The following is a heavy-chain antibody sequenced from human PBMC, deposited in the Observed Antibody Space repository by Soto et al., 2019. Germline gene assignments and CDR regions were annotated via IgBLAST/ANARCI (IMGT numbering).Heavy chain of an antibody. J-gene: IGHJ4*02. D-gene: IGHD1-26*01. CDR3: VKDHSSFDSGSYEFDS. Sequence: QVQLVESGGGVVQPGRSLRLSCAASGFTFSYYGMHWVRQAPGKGLEWVAVISYDGGKEYYEDSVKGRFTISRDNSKSTLYLQMNSLRAEDTAVFYCVKDHSSFDSGSYEFDSWGQGTLVTVSS. CDR1: GFTFSYYG. CDR2: ISYDGGKE. V-gene: IGHV3-30*18.